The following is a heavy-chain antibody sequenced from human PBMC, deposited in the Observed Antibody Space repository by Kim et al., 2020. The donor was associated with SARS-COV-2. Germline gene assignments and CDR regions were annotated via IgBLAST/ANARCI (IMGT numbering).Heavy chain of an antibody. Sequence: ASVKVSCKTSGYTFSTYGISWVRQAPGQGPEWMGWISGQNGNTNYAQKFQGRVTITTDSSATTAYPELRRLRSDNTALYFCARDLRSRGYASGRLDFWGQGTLVTVSS. CDR2: ISGQNGNT. CDR1: GYTFSTYG. CDR3: ARDLRSRGYASGRLDF. D-gene: IGHD2-2*01. J-gene: IGHJ4*02. V-gene: IGHV1-18*04.